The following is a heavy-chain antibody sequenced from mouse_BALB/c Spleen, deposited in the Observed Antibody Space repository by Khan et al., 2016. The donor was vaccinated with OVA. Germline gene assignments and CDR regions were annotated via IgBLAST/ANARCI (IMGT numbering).Heavy chain of an antibody. J-gene: IGHJ2*01. V-gene: IGHV3-2*02. CDR1: GYSITSDYA. Sequence: EVQLQESGPGLVKPSQSLSLTCTVTGYSITSDYAWNWIRQFPGNKLEWMGYISYSGRTSYNPSLKSRISLTRDTSKNPFFLQLNSVTTEDTATYYCARSVTITTVVATDFDYWGQGTTLTVSS. CDR2: ISYSGRT. D-gene: IGHD1-1*01. CDR3: ARSVTITTVVATDFDY.